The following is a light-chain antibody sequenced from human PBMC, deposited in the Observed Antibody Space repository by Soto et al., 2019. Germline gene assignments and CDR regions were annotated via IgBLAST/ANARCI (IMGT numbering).Light chain of an antibody. V-gene: IGKV4-1*01. CDR3: QQYYTNALT. J-gene: IGKJ4*01. CDR2: WAS. Sequence: DIVMTQSPDSLAVSLGERATINCKSSQSVLYSSNNKNYLAWYQQKPGQPPKLLIYWASTRESGVPDRFSGSGSGTDFPLPLSRLQAEDVAVFYCQQYYTNALTFGGGTKVGVK. CDR1: QSVLYSSNNKNY.